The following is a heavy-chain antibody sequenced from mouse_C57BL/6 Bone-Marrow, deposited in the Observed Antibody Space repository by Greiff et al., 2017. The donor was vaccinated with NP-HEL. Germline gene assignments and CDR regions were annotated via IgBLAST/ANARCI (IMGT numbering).Heavy chain of an antibody. Sequence: EVKVEESGGGLVQPGGSLSLSCAASGFTFTDYYMSWVRQPPGKALEWLGFIRNKANGYTTEYSASVKGRFTISRDNSQSILYLQMNALRAEDSATYYCARYGSSGGFYYAMDYWGQGTSVTVSS. V-gene: IGHV7-3*01. CDR3: ARYGSSGGFYYAMDY. J-gene: IGHJ4*01. D-gene: IGHD3-2*02. CDR2: IRNKANGYTT. CDR1: GFTFTDYY.